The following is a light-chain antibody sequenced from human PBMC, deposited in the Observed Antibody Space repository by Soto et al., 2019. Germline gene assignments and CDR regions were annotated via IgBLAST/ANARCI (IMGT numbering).Light chain of an antibody. CDR2: DVS. J-gene: IGLJ1*01. CDR1: SSDVGGYNY. CDR3: CSFAGSTTLYV. Sequence: QSALTQPRSVSGSPGQSVTISCTGTSSDVGGYNYVSWYQQHPGKAPKLMIYDVSKWPSGVPDRFSGSKSGNTASLTISGLQAEDEADYYCCSFAGSTTLYVFGTGTKVTVL. V-gene: IGLV2-11*01.